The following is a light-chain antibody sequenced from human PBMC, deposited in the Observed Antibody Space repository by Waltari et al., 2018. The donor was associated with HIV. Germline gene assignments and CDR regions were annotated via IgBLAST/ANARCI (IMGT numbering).Light chain of an antibody. CDR1: SSDVGRYNY. J-gene: IGLJ2*01. Sequence: QSALTQSASVSGSPGQSITISCTGTSSDVGRYNYVSWYQQHPGKAPKLVIYNVSNRPLGVSNRFSGSKSGNTASLTISGLQAEDEAEYYCSSYTSSNTVIFGGGTRVTVL. V-gene: IGLV2-14*01. CDR2: NVS. CDR3: SSYTSSNTVI.